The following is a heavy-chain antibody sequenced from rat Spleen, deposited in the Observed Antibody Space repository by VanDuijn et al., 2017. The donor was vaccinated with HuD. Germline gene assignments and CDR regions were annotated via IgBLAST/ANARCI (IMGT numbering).Heavy chain of an antibody. Sequence: EVQLVESDGGLVQPGRSLKLSCAASGFTLSDHYMAWVRQAPTKGLEWVASISNTGGSIYYPDSVKGRFTISRDNAKTTLYLQMDSLRSEDTATYYCARRRWELGFDNWGQGVMVTVSS. CDR1: GFTLSDHY. CDR2: ISNTGGSI. D-gene: IGHD1-11*01. J-gene: IGHJ2*01. V-gene: IGHV5-25*01. CDR3: ARRRWELGFDN.